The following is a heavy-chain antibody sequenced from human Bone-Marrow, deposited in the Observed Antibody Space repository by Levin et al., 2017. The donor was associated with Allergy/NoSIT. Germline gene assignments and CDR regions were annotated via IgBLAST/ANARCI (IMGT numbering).Heavy chain of an antibody. J-gene: IGHJ4*02. V-gene: IGHV1-69*01. CDR2: IIPIFGTA. D-gene: IGHD3-16*02. Sequence: KISCKASGGTFSSYAISWVRQAPGQGLEWMGGIIPIFGTANYAQKFQGRVTITADESTSTAYMELSSLRSEDTAVYYCARGLLYYDYIWGSYRSPFDYWGQGTLVTVSS. CDR1: GGTFSSYA. CDR3: ARGLLYYDYIWGSYRSPFDY.